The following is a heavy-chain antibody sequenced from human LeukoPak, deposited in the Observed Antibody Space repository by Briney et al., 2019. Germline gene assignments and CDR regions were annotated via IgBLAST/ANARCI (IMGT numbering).Heavy chain of an antibody. CDR3: AKYACSGGACEMDV. D-gene: IGHD2-15*01. CDR2: ITASGSST. V-gene: IGHV3-23*01. J-gene: IGHJ6*04. Sequence: PGGSLRLSCAASGFTFDDYAMHWVRQVPGKGLEWVSTITASGSSTYYADSVKGRFTISRDNSKNTLYLQMNSLRAEDTAVYYCAKYACSGGACEMDVWGKGTTVTISS. CDR1: GFTFDDYA.